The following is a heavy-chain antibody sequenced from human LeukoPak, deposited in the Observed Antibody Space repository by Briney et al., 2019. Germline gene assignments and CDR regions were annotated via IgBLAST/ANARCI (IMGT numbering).Heavy chain of an antibody. CDR3: ATGVRYSGYGQFDY. Sequence: GGSLRLSCAASGFTFSSYGMHWVRQAPGKGLEWVAIISYDGINEYYADSVKGRFNISRDNSKNTLYLQMNSLRAEDTAVYYCATGVRYSGYGQFDYWGQGILVAVSS. CDR1: GFTFSSYG. CDR2: ISYDGINE. J-gene: IGHJ4*02. D-gene: IGHD5-12*01. V-gene: IGHV3-30*03.